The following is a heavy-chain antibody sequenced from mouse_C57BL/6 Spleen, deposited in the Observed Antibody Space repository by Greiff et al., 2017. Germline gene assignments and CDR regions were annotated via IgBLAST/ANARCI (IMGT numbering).Heavy chain of an antibody. CDR3: ARSSWDGEWYFDV. Sequence: QVQLQQPGAELVMPGASVKLSCKASGYTFTSYWMHWVKQRPGQGLEWIGEIDPSDSYTNYNQTFKGKSTLTVDKSSRTAYMQLSSLTSEDSAVYYWARSSWDGEWYFDVWGTGTTVTVSS. V-gene: IGHV1-69*01. J-gene: IGHJ1*03. CDR1: GYTFTSYW. D-gene: IGHD4-1*01. CDR2: IDPSDSYT.